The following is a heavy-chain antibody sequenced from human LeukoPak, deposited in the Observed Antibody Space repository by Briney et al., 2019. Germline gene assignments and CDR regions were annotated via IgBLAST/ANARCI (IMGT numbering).Heavy chain of an antibody. D-gene: IGHD1-26*01. CDR3: ARDMRITGADDY. CDR1: GYTFPSYF. J-gene: IGHJ4*02. Sequence: GASVKVSCKASGYTFPSYFMHWVRQAPGQGLEWMGIINPTGGSTTYAQKFQGRVTMTRDTSTSTVYMELSSLRSDDTAVYYCARDMRITGADDYWGQGTLVTVSS. V-gene: IGHV1-46*01. CDR2: INPTGGST.